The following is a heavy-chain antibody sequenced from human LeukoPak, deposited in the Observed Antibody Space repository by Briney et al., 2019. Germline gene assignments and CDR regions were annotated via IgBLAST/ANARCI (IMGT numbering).Heavy chain of an antibody. D-gene: IGHD2-2*02. CDR1: GFTFSSYW. J-gene: IGHJ4*02. Sequence: GGSLRLSCAVSGFTFSSYWMSWVRQAPGEGLEWVANIKYDGSEKNYVDSVKGRFIISRDNAKNSLYLQMNSLRVEDTAVYYCAKDPGHCTSTFCYTNYWGQGTLVTVSS. CDR2: IKYDGSEK. CDR3: AKDPGHCTSTFCYTNY. V-gene: IGHV3-7*04.